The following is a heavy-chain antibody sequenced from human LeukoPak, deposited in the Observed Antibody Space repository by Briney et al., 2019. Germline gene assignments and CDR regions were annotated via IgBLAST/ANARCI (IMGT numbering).Heavy chain of an antibody. CDR3: ARMIGGASGDFDN. J-gene: IGHJ4*02. V-gene: IGHV3-48*01. CDR2: ISSSSSTI. CDR1: GFTFSSYA. Sequence: PGGSLRLSCAASGFTFSSYAMHWVRQAPGKGLEWVSYISSSSSTIYYADSVRGRFSISRDNTKNSLHLQMNSLRVEDTAMYYCARMIGGASGDFDNWGQGTLVTVSS. D-gene: IGHD2-21*01.